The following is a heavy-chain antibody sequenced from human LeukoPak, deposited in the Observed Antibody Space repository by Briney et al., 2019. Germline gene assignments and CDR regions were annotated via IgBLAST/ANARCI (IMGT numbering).Heavy chain of an antibody. CDR2: IKQDGSEK. CDR1: GFTFSSYW. V-gene: IGHV3-7*01. D-gene: IGHD6-13*01. J-gene: IGHJ6*03. CDR3: AKDMAAAGTDYYYMDV. Sequence: GGSLRLSCAASGFTFSSYWMSWVRQAPGKGLEWVANIKQDGSEKYYVDSVKGRFTISRDNSKNTLYQQMNSLRAEDTAVYYCAKDMAAAGTDYYYMDVWGKGTTVTISS.